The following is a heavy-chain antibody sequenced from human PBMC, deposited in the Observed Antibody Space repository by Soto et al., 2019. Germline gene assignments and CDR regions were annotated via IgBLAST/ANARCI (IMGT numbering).Heavy chain of an antibody. D-gene: IGHD6-13*01. J-gene: IGHJ5*02. CDR3: ANSIAAAGAANWFDP. CDR2: IYYSGST. CDR1: GGSISSSSYY. Sequence: QLQLQESGPGLVKPSETLSLTCTVSGGSISSSSYYWGWIRQPPGKGLEWIGSIYYSGSTYYNPSLKSRVTLSVDTSKNQFSLELSSVTAADTAVYYCANSIAAAGAANWFDPWGQGTLVTVSS. V-gene: IGHV4-39*01.